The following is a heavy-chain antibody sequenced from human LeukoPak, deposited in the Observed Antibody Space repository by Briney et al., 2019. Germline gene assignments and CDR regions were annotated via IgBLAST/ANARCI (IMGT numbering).Heavy chain of an antibody. CDR3: VKDRKPDSRYNFDY. D-gene: IGHD5-12*01. V-gene: IGHV3-23*01. Sequence: GGSLRLSCAASGSTFSTYAMNWVRQAPGKGLEWVSVITGNSGLIYYADSVKGRFTISRDNSKNTVYLQMNSLRAEDTATYYCVKDRKPDSRYNFDYWGQGTLVTVSS. J-gene: IGHJ4*02. CDR1: GSTFSTYA. CDR2: ITGNSGLI.